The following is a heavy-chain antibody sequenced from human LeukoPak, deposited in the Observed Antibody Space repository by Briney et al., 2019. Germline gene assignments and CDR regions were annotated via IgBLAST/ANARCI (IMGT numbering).Heavy chain of an antibody. D-gene: IGHD5-18*01. Sequence: ASVKVSCKASGYTFTDYYIHWVRQAPGQGLEWMGWINPSSGGTNYGQKFQGRVTMTRDTSITTAYVELSGLTSDDTAVYYCSRPGVTPDTNWFDSWGQGTLVTVSS. CDR3: SRPGVTPDTNWFDS. J-gene: IGHJ5*01. CDR2: INPSSGGT. CDR1: GYTFTDYY. V-gene: IGHV1-2*02.